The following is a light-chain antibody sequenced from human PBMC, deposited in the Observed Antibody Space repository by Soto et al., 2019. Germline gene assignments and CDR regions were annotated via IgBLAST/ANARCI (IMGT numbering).Light chain of an antibody. V-gene: IGLV3-1*01. CDR1: KLGDKY. CDR3: QAWDSSTYVV. J-gene: IGLJ2*01. Sequence: SYELSQPPSVSVSPGQTATIACSGEKLGDKYAYWYQQKPGRSPVLVIYQDDQRPSGIPERFSGSNSGDTANLTISGTQTMDEADYYCQAWDSSTYVVFGGGTKLTVL. CDR2: QDD.